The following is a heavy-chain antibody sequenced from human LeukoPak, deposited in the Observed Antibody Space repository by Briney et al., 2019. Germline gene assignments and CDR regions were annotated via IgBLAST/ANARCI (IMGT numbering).Heavy chain of an antibody. CDR1: GFTFSTYG. D-gene: IGHD5-12*01. CDR2: ISSSSDSI. Sequence: PGGSLRLSCAASGFTFSTYGMNWVRQAPGKRLEWVSYISSSSDSIYYADSVKGRFTISRDNAENLLYLQMNSLRDEDTAVYYCARAMRSGYDYWGQGTLVTVSS. V-gene: IGHV3-48*02. CDR3: ARAMRSGYDY. J-gene: IGHJ4*02.